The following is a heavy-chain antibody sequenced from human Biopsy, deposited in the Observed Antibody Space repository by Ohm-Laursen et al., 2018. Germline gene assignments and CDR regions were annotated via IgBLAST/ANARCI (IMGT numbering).Heavy chain of an antibody. Sequence: TLSLTCTVSGDSIGGGEYYWNWIRQHPGKGLGWIGLISYSGTTFYNPSLESLLTISIDTSKNHFSLNLRSVTAADTAVYYCARGVPHYDGSGFPLAGYWYFDLWGRGTLVTVSS. V-gene: IGHV4-31*01. J-gene: IGHJ2*01. D-gene: IGHD3-22*01. CDR1: GDSIGGGEYY. CDR3: ARGVPHYDGSGFPLAGYWYFDL. CDR2: ISYSGTT.